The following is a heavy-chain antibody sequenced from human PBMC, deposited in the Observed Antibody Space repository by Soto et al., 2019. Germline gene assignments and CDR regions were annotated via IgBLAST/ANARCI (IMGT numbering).Heavy chain of an antibody. CDR2: MNPNSGNT. J-gene: IGHJ4*02. D-gene: IGHD5-12*01. CDR3: TISDAKDDSGYENYFDY. CDR1: GYTFTSYD. Sequence: GASVKVSCKASGYTFTSYDITWVRQATGQGLEWMGWMNPNSGNTGYAQKFQGRVTMTRNTSISTAYMELSSLRSEDTAVYYCTISDAKDDSGYENYFDYWGQGTLVTVSS. V-gene: IGHV1-8*01.